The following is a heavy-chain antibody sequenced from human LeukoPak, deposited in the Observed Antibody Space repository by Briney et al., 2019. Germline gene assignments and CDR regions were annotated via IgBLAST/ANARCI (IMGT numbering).Heavy chain of an antibody. J-gene: IGHJ4*02. V-gene: IGHV3-15*01. D-gene: IGHD4-17*01. CDR2: IKSKTDGGPT. CDR3: ADLGDYAVG. Sequence: GGSLRPSCAASGFTFNNAWMSWVRQAPGKGLEWVGRIKSKTDGGPTDYAAPVKGRFTISRDDSKRMLYLQMNSLKTEDTAVYYCADLGDYAVGWGQGTLVTVSS. CDR1: GFTFNNAW.